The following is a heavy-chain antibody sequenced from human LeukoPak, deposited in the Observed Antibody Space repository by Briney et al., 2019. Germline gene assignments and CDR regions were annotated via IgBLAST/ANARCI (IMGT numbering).Heavy chain of an antibody. CDR2: INTNTGNP. CDR3: ARDSPLGPVAAADDY. Sequence: ASVKVSCKASGYTFTSYAMNWVRQAPGQGLEWMGWINTNTGNPTYAQGFTGRFVFSLDTSVSTAYLQISSLKAEDTAAYYCARDSPLGPVAAADDYWGQGTLVTVSS. D-gene: IGHD6-13*01. CDR1: GYTFTSYA. V-gene: IGHV7-4-1*02. J-gene: IGHJ4*02.